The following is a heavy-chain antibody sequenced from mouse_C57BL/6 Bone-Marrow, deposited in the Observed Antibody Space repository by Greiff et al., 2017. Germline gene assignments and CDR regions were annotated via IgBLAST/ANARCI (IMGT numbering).Heavy chain of an antibody. V-gene: IGHV5-4*03. CDR1: GFTFSSYA. CDR3: ARGGPTEYDFDY. D-gene: IGHD1-1*01. Sequence: EVKLMESGGGLVKPGGSLKLSCAASGFTFSSYAMSWVRQTPEKRLEWVATISDGGSYTYYPDNVKGRFTISRDNAKNNLYLQMSHLKSEDTAMYYCARGGPTEYDFDYWGKGTTLTVSS. CDR2: ISDGGSYT. J-gene: IGHJ2*01.